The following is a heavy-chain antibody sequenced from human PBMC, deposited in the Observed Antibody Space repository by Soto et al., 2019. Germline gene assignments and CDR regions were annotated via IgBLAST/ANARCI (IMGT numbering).Heavy chain of an antibody. Sequence: PGGSLRLSCAASGFTFSSYAMNWVRQAPGKGPEWVSHISVTGDTYYADSVKGRFTISRDNSKNTLFLQMNSLRAEDTAVYYCAKSLSTATYFDYWGQVTPVTVSS. CDR2: ISVTGDT. V-gene: IGHV3-23*01. J-gene: IGHJ4*02. CDR1: GFTFSSYA. CDR3: AKSLSTATYFDY.